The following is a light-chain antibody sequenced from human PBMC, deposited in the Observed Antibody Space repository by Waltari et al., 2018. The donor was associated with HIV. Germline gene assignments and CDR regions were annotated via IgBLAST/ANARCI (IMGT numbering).Light chain of an antibody. J-gene: IGLJ3*02. CDR3: QAADSNASLWV. CDR1: ASPKHY. Sequence: SYELPPPPTESVSPGQTARNTCTGDASPKHYSIGYQQRPGKAPVLVIYKDDERPSGIPERFSGSSSGTTATLTISGVQAQDEADYHCQAADSNASLWVFGGGTKLTVL. CDR2: KDD. V-gene: IGLV3-25*03.